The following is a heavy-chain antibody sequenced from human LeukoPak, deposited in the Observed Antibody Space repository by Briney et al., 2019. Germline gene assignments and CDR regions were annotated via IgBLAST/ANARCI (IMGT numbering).Heavy chain of an antibody. CDR3: ANSANYGGNSGFFDY. D-gene: IGHD4-23*01. CDR1: GGSISSSSYY. J-gene: IGHJ4*02. V-gene: IGHV4-39*01. CDR2: IYYSGST. Sequence: SETLSLTCTVSGGSISSSSYYWGWIRQPPGKGLEWIGSIYYSGSTYYNPSLKSRVTISVDTSKNQFSLKLSSVTAADTAVYYCANSANYGGNSGFFDYWGQGTLVTVSS.